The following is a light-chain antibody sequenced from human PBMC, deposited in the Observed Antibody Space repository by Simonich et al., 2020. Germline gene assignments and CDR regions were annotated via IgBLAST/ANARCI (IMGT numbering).Light chain of an antibody. J-gene: IGLJ2*01. CDR1: SSDVGGCNY. Sequence: QSALTQPASVSGSPGQSITLSCTGTSSDVGGCNYVSWYQHHPGKAPKLMIYDVSNRPSGVSNRFSGSKSGNTASLTISGLQAEDEADYYCSSYTSSSTVVFGGGTKLTVL. V-gene: IGLV2-14*03. CDR2: DVS. CDR3: SSYTSSSTVV.